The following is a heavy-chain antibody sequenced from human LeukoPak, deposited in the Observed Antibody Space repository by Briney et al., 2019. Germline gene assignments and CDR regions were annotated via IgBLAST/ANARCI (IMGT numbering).Heavy chain of an antibody. CDR3: ARLADCGNYGPREYLDL. Sequence: GGPLRLPCGPSRFTLCIYGMKCLPHATGRGRECVTSICSSSSSIYYADSLKGRFTISRDNAMTSLYLQMNSLRAEDTAVYYCARLADCGNYGPREYLDLWGRGTLVTVSS. V-gene: IGHV3-21*01. CDR1: RFTLCIYG. CDR2: ICSSSSSI. J-gene: IGHJ4*02. D-gene: IGHD4-11*01.